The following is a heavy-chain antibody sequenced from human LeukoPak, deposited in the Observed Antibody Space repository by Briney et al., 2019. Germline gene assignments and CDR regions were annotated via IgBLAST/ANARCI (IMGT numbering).Heavy chain of an antibody. V-gene: IGHV3-30*18. D-gene: IGHD1-1*01. CDR2: ISYDGTNK. J-gene: IGHJ3*02. CDR3: ANAGRGHDPDAFDI. Sequence: GGSLRLSCAGYGFTFSTYGMHWVRQAPGKGLEWVAVISYDGTNKYYADSVKGRFTISRDNSKNTLYLQMNSLRADDTAVFYFANAGRGHDPDAFDIGAQRPMVLVSS. CDR1: GFTFSTYG.